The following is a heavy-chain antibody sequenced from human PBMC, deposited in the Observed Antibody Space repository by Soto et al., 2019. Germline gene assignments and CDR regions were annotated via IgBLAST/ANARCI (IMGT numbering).Heavy chain of an antibody. D-gene: IGHD2-8*01. V-gene: IGHV1-69*01. Sequence: QVQLLQSGAELREPGSSVRGSCTPSGGTFVSSAFAWVRQAPGGKIEWMGGIIPILGSTKYAEKFLGRLTIRADDSSRTAYLELSSLTFDDTAVYFCAKKNPHGDSNKAWLDPWGQGTLVTVST. J-gene: IGHJ5*02. CDR2: IIPILGST. CDR1: GGTFVSSA. CDR3: AKKNPHGDSNKAWLDP.